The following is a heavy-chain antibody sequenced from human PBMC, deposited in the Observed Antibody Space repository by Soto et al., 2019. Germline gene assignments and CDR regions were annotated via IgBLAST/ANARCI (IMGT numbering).Heavy chain of an antibody. J-gene: IGHJ4*02. V-gene: IGHV1-2*02. CDR2: INPNSGGT. CDR3: ARAHGDYGNDC. D-gene: IGHD4-17*01. Sequence: ASVKISCKASGYNFNGYYMHWVRQAPGQGLEWMGWINPNSGGTNYAQKFQGRVTMTGDTSISTAYMELSRLTSDDTAVYYCARAHGDYGNDCWGQGTLVTVSS. CDR1: GYNFNGYY.